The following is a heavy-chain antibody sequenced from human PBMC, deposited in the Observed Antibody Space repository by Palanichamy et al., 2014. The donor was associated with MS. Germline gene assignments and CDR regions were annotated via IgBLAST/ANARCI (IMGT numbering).Heavy chain of an antibody. Sequence: KASGYTFTDYAIHWVRQAPGQRLEWMGWINAANGNTKYSQKFQGRVTITTDTSASTAYMDLSSLRSEDTAVYYCAREDIVVLVTALATALDPRGQGTLVTVSS. CDR1: GYTFTDYA. V-gene: IGHV1-3*01. J-gene: IGHJ5*02. CDR2: INAANGNT. D-gene: IGHD2-2*01. CDR3: AREDIVVLVTALATALDP.